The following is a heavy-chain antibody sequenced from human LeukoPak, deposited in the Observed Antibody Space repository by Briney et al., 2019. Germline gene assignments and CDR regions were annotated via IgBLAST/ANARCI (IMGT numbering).Heavy chain of an antibody. Sequence: PGGSLRLSCAASGFTVSLYYMTWVRQAPGKGLEWVSVIYSGGPTYYADSVKGRFTISRDNAKNSLYLQMNSLRAEDTAVYYCARDLRDYSGSGSSLWGQGTMVTVSS. CDR2: IYSGGPT. J-gene: IGHJ3*01. CDR1: GFTVSLYY. D-gene: IGHD3-10*01. V-gene: IGHV3-53*01. CDR3: ARDLRDYSGSGSSL.